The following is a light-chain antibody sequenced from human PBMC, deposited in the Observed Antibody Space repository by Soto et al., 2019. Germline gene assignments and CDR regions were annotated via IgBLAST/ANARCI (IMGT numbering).Light chain of an antibody. Sequence: QSVLTQPPSVSGAPGQRVTISCTGSSSNIGAGYDVHWYQQLPGTAPKLLIYANDNRPSGVPDRFSGSKSGTSASLAITGLQAEDEADYFCQSSYDSTLSVWVFGGGTKLTVL. CDR1: SSNIGAGYD. V-gene: IGLV1-40*01. CDR2: AND. CDR3: QSSYDSTLSVWV. J-gene: IGLJ3*02.